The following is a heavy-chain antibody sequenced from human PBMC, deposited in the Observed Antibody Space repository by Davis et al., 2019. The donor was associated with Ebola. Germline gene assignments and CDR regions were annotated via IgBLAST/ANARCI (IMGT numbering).Heavy chain of an antibody. D-gene: IGHD6-19*01. V-gene: IGHV1-18*01. J-gene: IGHJ4*02. CDR3: ARGRNGGWDFDY. CDR1: GYTFNSHG. Sequence: ASVKVSCKASGYTFNSHGISWVRQAPGQGLEWMAWISAYNGHTNYAQKFQGRLPLTTDTSTNTVYMELRSLTSDDTAEYYCARGRNGGWDFDYWSQGTRVTVSS. CDR2: ISAYNGHT.